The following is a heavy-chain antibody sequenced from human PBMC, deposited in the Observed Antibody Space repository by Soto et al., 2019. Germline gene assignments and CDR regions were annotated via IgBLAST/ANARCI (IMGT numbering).Heavy chain of an antibody. Sequence: TGGSLRLSRAASGFTFSSYAMSWVRQAPGKGLEWVSAISGSGGSTYYADSVKGRFTISRDNSKNTLYLQMNSLRAEDTAVYYCAKACFGVITSYYFDYWGQGTLVTGSS. D-gene: IGHD3-22*01. CDR1: GFTFSSYA. J-gene: IGHJ4*02. CDR2: ISGSGGST. CDR3: AKACFGVITSYYFDY. V-gene: IGHV3-23*01.